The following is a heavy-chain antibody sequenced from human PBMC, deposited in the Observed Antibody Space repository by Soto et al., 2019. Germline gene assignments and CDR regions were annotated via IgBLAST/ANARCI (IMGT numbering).Heavy chain of an antibody. CDR3: ARGPRRTYYYDSSGYSGWFDP. Sequence: XAILSLTSAVYGGSFSGYYWSWIRQPPGKGLEWIGEINHSVSTNYNPSLKSRVTISVDTSKNQFSLKLSSVTAADTAVYYCARGPRRTYYYDSSGYSGWFDPWGQGTLVTVSS. CDR1: GGSFSGYY. V-gene: IGHV4-34*01. D-gene: IGHD3-22*01. CDR2: INHSVST. J-gene: IGHJ5*02.